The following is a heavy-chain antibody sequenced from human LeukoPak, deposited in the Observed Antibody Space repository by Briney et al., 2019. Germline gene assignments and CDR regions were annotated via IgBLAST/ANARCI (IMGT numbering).Heavy chain of an antibody. Sequence: GGSLRLSCAVSGFPFSRYAMTWVRQSPGKGLEWVSSISGLGESTYYADSVKGRFTMSRDNSKNTLHLQMNSLSADDTAIYYCAREVAFDYWGQGTLVTVSS. V-gene: IGHV3-23*01. CDR1: GFPFSRYA. CDR3: AREVAFDY. CDR2: ISGLGEST. J-gene: IGHJ4*02.